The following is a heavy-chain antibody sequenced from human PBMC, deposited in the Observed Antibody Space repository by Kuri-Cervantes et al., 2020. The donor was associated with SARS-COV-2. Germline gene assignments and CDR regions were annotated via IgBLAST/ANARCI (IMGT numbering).Heavy chain of an antibody. J-gene: IGHJ3*02. Sequence: SETLSLTCTVSGGSISSSSYYWGWIRQPPGKGLEWIGSIYYSGGTNYNPPLKSRVTISVDTSKNQFSLKLSSVTAADTAVYYCASPRAYSGSADLAFDIWGQGTMGTGSS. CDR1: GGSISSSSYY. D-gene: IGHD1-26*01. V-gene: IGHV4-39*07. CDR3: ASPRAYSGSADLAFDI. CDR2: IYYSGGT.